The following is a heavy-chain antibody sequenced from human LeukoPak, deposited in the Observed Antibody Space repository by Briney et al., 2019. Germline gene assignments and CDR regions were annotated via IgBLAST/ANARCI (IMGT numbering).Heavy chain of an antibody. CDR1: GFTFSSYG. D-gene: IGHD6-19*01. V-gene: IGHV3-48*02. CDR2: ISTTSSTI. J-gene: IGHJ4*02. Sequence: GGSLRLSCEASGFTFSSYGMNWVRQAPGKGLGWVSYISTTSSTIYYADSVKGRFTMSRDNAKNSLYLQMDSLRDEDTAVYYCARGKEKWLDHFDYWGQGSLVTVSS. CDR3: ARGKEKWLDHFDY.